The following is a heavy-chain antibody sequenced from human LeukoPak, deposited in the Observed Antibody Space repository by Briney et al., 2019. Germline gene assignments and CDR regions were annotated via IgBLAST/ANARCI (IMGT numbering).Heavy chain of an antibody. D-gene: IGHD1-26*01. Sequence: PSETLSLTCTVFGGSISSYYWSWIRQPPGKGLEWIAYIHYSGSTNYNPSLKSRVTMSVDTSKNQLSLQLSSVTAADTAVYYCARDLIVGATAFDIWGQGTMVTVSS. CDR3: ARDLIVGATAFDI. CDR1: GGSISSYY. V-gene: IGHV4-59*12. J-gene: IGHJ3*02. CDR2: IHYSGST.